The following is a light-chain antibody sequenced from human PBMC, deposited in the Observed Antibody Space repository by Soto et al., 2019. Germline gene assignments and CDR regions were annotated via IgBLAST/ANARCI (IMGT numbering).Light chain of an antibody. J-gene: IGKJ1*01. V-gene: IGKV3-20*01. CDR1: QSVSSSS. CDR2: GAS. Sequence: EIVLTQFPDTLSLSPGERATLSCRASQSVSSSSLAWYQQRRGQAPRLLIHGASSRATGIPDRFSGSGSGTDFTLTISKQEPEDFAVYYCQQYGSSPRTFGQGTKVEVK. CDR3: QQYGSSPRT.